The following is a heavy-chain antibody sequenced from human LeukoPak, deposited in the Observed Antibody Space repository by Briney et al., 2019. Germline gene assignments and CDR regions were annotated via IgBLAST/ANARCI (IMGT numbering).Heavy chain of an antibody. CDR2: IYHSGST. V-gene: IGHV4-30-2*01. Sequence: SETLSLTCAVSGGSISSGGYSWSWIRQPPGKGLEWIGYIYHSGSTYYNPSLKSRVTISVDRSKNQFSLKLSSVTAADTAVYYCARDKESLDYWGQGTLVTVSS. CDR3: ARDKESLDY. J-gene: IGHJ4*02. CDR1: GGSISSGGYS.